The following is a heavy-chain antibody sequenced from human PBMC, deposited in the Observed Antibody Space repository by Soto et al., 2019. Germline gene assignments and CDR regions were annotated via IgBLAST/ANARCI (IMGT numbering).Heavy chain of an antibody. CDR1: GASISSSHW. V-gene: IGHV4-4*02. Sequence: QVQLQESGPGLVKPSGTLSLTCAVSGASISSSHWWSWVRQPPGKGLEWIGEIYHSGSTYYNASLKGRVAISLDKSKNHFALKLRSVTAADTAVYYCVRKDYSDWFFDLWGRGTLVTVSS. D-gene: IGHD4-4*01. CDR2: IYHSGST. CDR3: VRKDYSDWFFDL. J-gene: IGHJ2*01.